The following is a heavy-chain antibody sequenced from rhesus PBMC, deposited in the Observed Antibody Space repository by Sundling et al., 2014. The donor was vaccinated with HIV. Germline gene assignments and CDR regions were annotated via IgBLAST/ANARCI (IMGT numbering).Heavy chain of an antibody. CDR2: IYGRSINT. Sequence: QVQLQESGPGLVKPSETLSLTCAVSGGSISDTYRWTWIRQPPGKGLEWIGYIYGRSINTNYNPSLKSRVTVSKDTSKNQFSLNLSSVTAADTAVYYCAREGRTWIYGYGLESWGQGVVVTVSS. J-gene: IGHJ6*01. CDR1: GGSISDTYR. CDR3: AREGRTWIYGYGLES. V-gene: IGHV4S10*01. D-gene: IGHD1-1*01.